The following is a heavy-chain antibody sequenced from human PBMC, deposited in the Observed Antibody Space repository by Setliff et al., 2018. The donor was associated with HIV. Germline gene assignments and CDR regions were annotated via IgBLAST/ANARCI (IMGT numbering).Heavy chain of an antibody. V-gene: IGHV3-48*03. Sequence: GGSLRLSCAASGFTFSNYEMNWVRQAPGKGLGWVSYISSSASTIYYADSVKGRFTISRDNAKNSLYLQMNSLRAEETAVYYCARGSGWYETNNWFDPWGQGTLVTVSS. CDR3: ARGSGWYETNNWFDP. CDR1: GFTFSNYE. D-gene: IGHD6-19*01. CDR2: ISSSASTI. J-gene: IGHJ5*02.